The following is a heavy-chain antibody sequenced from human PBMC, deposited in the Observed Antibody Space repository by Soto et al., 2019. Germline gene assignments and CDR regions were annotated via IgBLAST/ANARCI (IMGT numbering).Heavy chain of an antibody. CDR1: GFTFSSYG. D-gene: IGHD3-10*01. CDR2: IWYDGSNK. Sequence: HPGGSLRLSCAASGFTFSSYGMHWVRQAPGKGLEWVAVIWYDGSNKYYADSVKGRFTISRDNSKNTLYLQMNSLRAEDTAVYYCARAPHIITMVRGVIIMNYYGMDVWGQGTTVTVSS. J-gene: IGHJ6*02. V-gene: IGHV3-33*01. CDR3: ARAPHIITMVRGVIIMNYYGMDV.